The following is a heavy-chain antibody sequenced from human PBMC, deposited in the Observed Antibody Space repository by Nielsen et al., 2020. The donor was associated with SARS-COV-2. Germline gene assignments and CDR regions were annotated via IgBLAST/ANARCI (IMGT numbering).Heavy chain of an antibody. CDR3: TTGRYAPGRT. J-gene: IGHJ5*02. CDR2: IKSKTDGGTR. CDR1: GFTFSNAW. V-gene: IGHV3-15*01. D-gene: IGHD3-10*01. Sequence: ETLSLTCAASGFTFSNAWMTWVRQAPGKGLEWVGHIKSKTDGGTRDYAAPVKGRITISRDDSKNTLYLQMKSLKAEDTAVYYCTTGRYAPGRTWGQGTLVTVSS.